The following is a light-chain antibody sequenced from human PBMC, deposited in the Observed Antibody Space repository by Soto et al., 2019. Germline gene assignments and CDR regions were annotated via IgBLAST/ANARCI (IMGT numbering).Light chain of an antibody. Sequence: ETVLTQSPATLSLSPGERATLSCRASQSISSYLAWYQQKPGQAPRLLTYDASNRATGIPARFSGSGSGTDFTLTISSLEPEDFAVYYCQQRSNWPPITFGQGTRLEI. J-gene: IGKJ5*01. CDR2: DAS. CDR3: QQRSNWPPIT. CDR1: QSISSY. V-gene: IGKV3-11*01.